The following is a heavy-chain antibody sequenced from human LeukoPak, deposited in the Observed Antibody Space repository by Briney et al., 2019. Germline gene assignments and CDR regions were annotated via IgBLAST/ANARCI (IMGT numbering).Heavy chain of an antibody. D-gene: IGHD5-18*01. V-gene: IGHV1-2*02. CDR3: ARDRDVDTAMALDY. CDR1: GYTFTGYY. CDR2: INPNSGGT. Sequence: ASVKVSCKASGYTFTGYYMHWVRQAPGQGLEWMGWINPNSGGTNYAQKFQGRVTMTRDTSISTAYMELSRLRSDDTAVYYCARDRDVDTAMALDYWGQGTLVTVSS. J-gene: IGHJ4*02.